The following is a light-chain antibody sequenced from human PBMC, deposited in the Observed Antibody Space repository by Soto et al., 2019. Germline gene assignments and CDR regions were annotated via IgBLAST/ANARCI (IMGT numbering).Light chain of an antibody. J-gene: IGKJ2*01. V-gene: IGKV1-5*03. CDR1: QNIDNW. CDR2: QAS. CDR3: QHYNTYST. Sequence: DIQMTQSPSTLSASVGDRVSITCRASQNIDNWLAWYQHKPGKAPKLLINQASSLQIGVPSRFSGSGSGTEFTLTISSLQPDDFATYYCQHYNTYSTFGQGTKLEIK.